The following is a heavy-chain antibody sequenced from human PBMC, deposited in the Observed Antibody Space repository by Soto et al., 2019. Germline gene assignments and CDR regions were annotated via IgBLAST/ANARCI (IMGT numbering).Heavy chain of an antibody. CDR2: IYYSGST. V-gene: IGHV4-59*01. Sequence: XGTLSLPCTVSGGSISSYYWSWIRQPPGKGLEWIGYIYYSGSTNYNPSLKSRVTISVDTSKNQFSLKLSSVTAADTAVYCCARRINYYHSSRYPPHAFDIWGRGTMVTVSS. CDR3: ARRINYYHSSRYPPHAFDI. CDR1: GGSISSYY. D-gene: IGHD3-22*01. J-gene: IGHJ3*02.